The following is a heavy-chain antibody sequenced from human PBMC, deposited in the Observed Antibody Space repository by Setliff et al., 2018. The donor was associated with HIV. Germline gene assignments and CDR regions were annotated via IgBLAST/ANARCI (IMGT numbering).Heavy chain of an antibody. CDR2: IYYSGST. J-gene: IGHJ3*02. D-gene: IGHD2-15*01. CDR1: GYSISTNEW. V-gene: IGHV4-38-2*01. Sequence: SETLSLTCAVSGYSISTNEWWGWIRQPPGKGLEWIGNIYYSGSTYYSPSLKSRVTISVDTSENQLSLHLSSVTAADTAVYYCAMSYCSSGSCYPKDAFDIWGQGTMVTVSS. CDR3: AMSYCSSGSCYPKDAFDI.